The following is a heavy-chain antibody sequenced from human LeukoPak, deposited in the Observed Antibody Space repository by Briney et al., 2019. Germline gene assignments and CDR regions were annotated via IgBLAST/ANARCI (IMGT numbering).Heavy chain of an antibody. V-gene: IGHV4-59*08. Sequence: SETLSLTCTVSGGSISSYYWSWIRQPPGKGLEWIGYIYYSGNTNYNPSLKSRVTVSVDTSKNQFSLKLSSVTAADTAVYYCARSPDSSGWIPDAFDIWGQGTMVTVSS. D-gene: IGHD6-19*01. CDR1: GGSISSYY. CDR2: IYYSGNT. CDR3: ARSPDSSGWIPDAFDI. J-gene: IGHJ3*02.